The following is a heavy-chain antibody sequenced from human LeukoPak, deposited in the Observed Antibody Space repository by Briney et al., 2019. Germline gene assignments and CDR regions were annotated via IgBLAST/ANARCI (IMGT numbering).Heavy chain of an antibody. CDR2: INPNTGAT. Sequence: ASVKVSCKPSGYTFTGCYLHWVRQAPGQALEWMGWINPNTGATVYAQNFQGRVTMSRDTSISTAYMDLSSLRSDDTAVYYCARDRVGSGWPRPFYFEFWGQGTLVTVSS. V-gene: IGHV1-2*02. J-gene: IGHJ4*02. D-gene: IGHD6-19*01. CDR3: ARDRVGSGWPRPFYFEF. CDR1: GYTFTGCY.